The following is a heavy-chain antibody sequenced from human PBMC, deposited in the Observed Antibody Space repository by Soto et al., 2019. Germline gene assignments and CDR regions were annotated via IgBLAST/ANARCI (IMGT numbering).Heavy chain of an antibody. CDR2: MPYDGRYK. CDR3: ARQGTAAAETGPGQDYFDY. CDR1: GFSFTKFA. J-gene: IGHJ4*02. Sequence: QVQLVQSGGGVVQPGRSLRLSCVASGFSFTKFAMHWVRQAPGKGLEWVAVMPYDGRYKYYADSVEGRFTISRDNSKNTVYLQMSSLRPEDTAVYYCARQGTAAAETGPGQDYFDYWGQGNLVTVSS. D-gene: IGHD6-13*01. V-gene: IGHV3-30*04.